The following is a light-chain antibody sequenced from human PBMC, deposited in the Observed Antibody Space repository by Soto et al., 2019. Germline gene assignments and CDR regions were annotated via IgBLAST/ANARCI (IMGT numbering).Light chain of an antibody. Sequence: DIQMTQSPSTLSASVGDRVTITCRASQSISTWLAWYQQKPGKAPELLIYDASSLESGVPSRFSGSGSGTDFTLTISSLQPEDFATYYCQQFNNYPLTFGGGTKVDIK. V-gene: IGKV1-5*01. CDR3: QQFNNYPLT. J-gene: IGKJ4*01. CDR1: QSISTW. CDR2: DAS.